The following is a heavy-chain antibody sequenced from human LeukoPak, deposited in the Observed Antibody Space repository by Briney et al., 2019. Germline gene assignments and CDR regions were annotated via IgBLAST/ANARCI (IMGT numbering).Heavy chain of an antibody. V-gene: IGHV1-18*01. Sequence: ASVTVSCKVSGYSFTSYGISWVRHAPGQWIEWMGWISAYNGNTNYAQKLQGRVTMTTDTSTSTAYMELRSLRSDDTAVYYCATSHIPYSSGTNDYWGQGTLVTVSS. CDR3: ATSHIPYSSGTNDY. CDR2: ISAYNGNT. D-gene: IGHD6-19*01. CDR1: GYSFTSYG. J-gene: IGHJ4*02.